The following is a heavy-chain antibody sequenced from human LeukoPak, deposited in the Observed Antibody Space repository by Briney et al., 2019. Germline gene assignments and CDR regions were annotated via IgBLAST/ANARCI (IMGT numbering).Heavy chain of an antibody. V-gene: IGHV3-21*01. CDR2: ISSSSTYV. J-gene: IGHJ4*02. D-gene: IGHD3-22*01. CDR3: ARDLGGGYYGDAHDY. CDR1: GFTFNTYS. Sequence: GGSLRLSCAASGFTFNTYSMNWVRQAPGKGLEWVSSISSSSTYVYYADSVKGRFTISRDNSKNTLYLQMNSLRAEDTAVYYCARDLGGGYYGDAHDYWGQGTLVTVSS.